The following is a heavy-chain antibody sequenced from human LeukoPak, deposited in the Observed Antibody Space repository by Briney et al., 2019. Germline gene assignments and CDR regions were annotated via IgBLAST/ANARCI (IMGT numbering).Heavy chain of an antibody. D-gene: IGHD3-22*01. CDR2: ISDGGDST. CDR1: EFTFSSYA. CDR3: ARDDWSSGYYFDYYYGMEV. Sequence: GGSLRLSCADSEFTFSSYAMSWVRQAPGKGLEWVSTISDGGDSTYYADSVKGRFTVSRDNSKNTLYLQMNSLRAGDTAVYYCARDDWSSGYYFDYYYGMEVWGQGTTVTVSS. J-gene: IGHJ6*02. V-gene: IGHV3-23*01.